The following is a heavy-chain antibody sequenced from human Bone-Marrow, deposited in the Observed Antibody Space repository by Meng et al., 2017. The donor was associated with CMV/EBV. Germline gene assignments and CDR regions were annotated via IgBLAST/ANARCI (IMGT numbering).Heavy chain of an antibody. CDR3: AGYIPGPDAFDI. CDR2: IYYSGST. CDR1: GGSISSSSYY. Sequence: GSLRLSCTVSGGSISSSSYYWGWIRQPPGKGLEWIGSIYYSGSTYYNPSLKSRVTISVDTSKNQFSLKLSSVTAADTAVYYCAGYIPGPDAFDIWGQGTMVTVSS. V-gene: IGHV4-39*07. D-gene: IGHD3-16*02. J-gene: IGHJ3*02.